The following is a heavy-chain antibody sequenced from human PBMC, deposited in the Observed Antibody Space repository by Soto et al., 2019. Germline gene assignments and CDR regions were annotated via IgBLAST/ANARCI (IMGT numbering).Heavy chain of an antibody. J-gene: IGHJ4*02. V-gene: IGHV1-3*01. CDR2: INAGNGNT. Sequence: ASVKVSCKASGYTFTSYAMHWVRQAPGQRLEWMGWINAGNGNTKYSQKLQGRVTMTTDTSTSTAYMELRSLRSDDTAVYYCARGSGSYYDSSGYYYAYWGQGTLVTVSS. CDR1: GYTFTSYA. CDR3: ARGSGSYYDSSGYYYAY. D-gene: IGHD3-22*01.